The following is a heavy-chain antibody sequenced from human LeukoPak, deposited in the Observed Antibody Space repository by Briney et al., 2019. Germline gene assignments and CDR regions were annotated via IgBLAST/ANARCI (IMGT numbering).Heavy chain of an antibody. J-gene: IGHJ6*02. CDR3: ARDVGIFGVGMDV. Sequence: SQTLSLTCTVSGGSISSGGYYWSWIRQHPGKGLEWIGYIYYSGSTYYNPSLKSRVTISVDTSKNQFSLKLSSVTAADTAAYYCARDVGIFGVGMDVWGQGTTVTVSS. CDR2: IYYSGST. D-gene: IGHD3-3*02. CDR1: GGSISSGGYY. V-gene: IGHV4-31*03.